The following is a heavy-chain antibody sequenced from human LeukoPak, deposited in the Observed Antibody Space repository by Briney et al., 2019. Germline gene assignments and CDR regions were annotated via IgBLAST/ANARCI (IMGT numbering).Heavy chain of an antibody. CDR3: ARGLVNLDY. CDR2: IYYSGST. V-gene: IGHV4-38-2*02. CDR1: GYSISSGYY. Sequence: SETLSLTCTVSGYSISSGYYWGWIRQPPGKGLEWIGSIYYSGSTYYNPSLKSRVTISVDTSKNQFSLKLSSVTAADTAVYYCARGLVNLDYWGQGTLVTVSS. J-gene: IGHJ4*02. D-gene: IGHD3-16*01.